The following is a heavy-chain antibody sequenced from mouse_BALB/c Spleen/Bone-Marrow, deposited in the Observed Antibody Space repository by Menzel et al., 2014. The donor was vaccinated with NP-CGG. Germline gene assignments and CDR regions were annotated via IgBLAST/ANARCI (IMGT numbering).Heavy chain of an antibody. CDR3: ARGGISVDY. J-gene: IGHJ2*01. V-gene: IGHV1-80*01. CDR2: IYPGDGDT. Sequence: QVHVKQSGAELVRPGSSVKISCKASGYAFSVYWMNWVKQRPGQGLEWIGQIYPGDGDTNYNGKFKGRATLTADKSSNTAYMQPSSLTSEDSAVYFCARGGISVDYWGQGTTLTVSS. CDR1: GYAFSVYW.